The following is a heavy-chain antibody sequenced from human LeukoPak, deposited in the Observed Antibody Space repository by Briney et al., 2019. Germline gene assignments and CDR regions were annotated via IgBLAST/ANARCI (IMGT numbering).Heavy chain of an antibody. J-gene: IGHJ4*02. CDR1: GYTFTSYY. CDR3: ARDLGGGFIAAAGTIDY. CDR2: INPSGGST. Sequence: ASVKVSCKASGYTFTSYYMHWVRQAPGQGLEWMGIINPSGGSTSYAQKFQGRVTMTRDTSTSTGYMELSSLRSEDTAVYYCARDLGGGFIAAAGTIDYWGQGTLVTVSS. D-gene: IGHD6-13*01. V-gene: IGHV1-46*01.